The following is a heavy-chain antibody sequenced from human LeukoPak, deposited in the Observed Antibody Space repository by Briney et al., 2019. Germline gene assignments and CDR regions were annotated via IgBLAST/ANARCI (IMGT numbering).Heavy chain of an antibody. CDR2: ISGYNGNT. Sequence: ASVKVSCKGSGYTFTTYGINWVRQAPGQGLEWMGWISGYNGNTNYAPKFQGRVTMTTDTSTTTGYLELRSLRSDDTAVYHCARARAPASGSYYDASDIWGQGTMVTVSS. CDR1: GYTFTTYG. J-gene: IGHJ3*02. V-gene: IGHV1-18*01. D-gene: IGHD3-10*01. CDR3: ARARAPASGSYYDASDI.